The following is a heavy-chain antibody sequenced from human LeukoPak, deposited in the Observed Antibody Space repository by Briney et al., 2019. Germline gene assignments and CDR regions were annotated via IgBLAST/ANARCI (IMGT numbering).Heavy chain of an antibody. J-gene: IGHJ4*02. CDR3: ARDFSYYYGSGSN. CDR1: GGSISSGDYY. D-gene: IGHD3-10*01. Sequence: PSQTLSLTCTVSGGSISSGDYYWSWIRQPPGKGLEWIGYIYYSGSTYYNPSLKSRVTISVDTSKNQFSLKLSSVTAADTAVYYCARDFSYYYGSGSNWGQGTLVTVSS. CDR2: IYYSGST. V-gene: IGHV4-30-4*01.